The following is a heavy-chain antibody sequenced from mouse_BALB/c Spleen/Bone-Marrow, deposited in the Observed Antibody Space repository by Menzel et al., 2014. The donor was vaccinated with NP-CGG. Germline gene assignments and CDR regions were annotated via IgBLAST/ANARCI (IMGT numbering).Heavy chain of an antibody. D-gene: IGHD1-1*02. CDR2: IDPANGNT. J-gene: IGHJ4*01. CDR1: GFNIKDTY. Sequence: EVKLMESGAELEKPGASVKLSCTASGFNIKDTYMHWVKQRPEQGLEWIGRIDPANGNTKYDPKFQGKATITADTSSNTAYLQLSSLTSEDTAVYYCARVKLWSYAMDYWGQGTSVTVSS. V-gene: IGHV14-3*02. CDR3: ARVKLWSYAMDY.